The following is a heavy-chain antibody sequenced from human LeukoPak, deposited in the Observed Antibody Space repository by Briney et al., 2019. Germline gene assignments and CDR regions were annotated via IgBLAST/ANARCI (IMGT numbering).Heavy chain of an antibody. V-gene: IGHV1-69*13. CDR2: SIPIFGTA. J-gene: IGHJ5*02. Sequence: ASMKVSCKASGATFSSYAISWARQAHGHVLEWMGASIPIFGTANYAQKFQGRVTITADESTSTAYMELSSLRSEDTAVYYCASRGYCGGDCWRNWFDPWGQGTLVTVSS. CDR1: GATFSSYA. D-gene: IGHD2-21*02. CDR3: ASRGYCGGDCWRNWFDP.